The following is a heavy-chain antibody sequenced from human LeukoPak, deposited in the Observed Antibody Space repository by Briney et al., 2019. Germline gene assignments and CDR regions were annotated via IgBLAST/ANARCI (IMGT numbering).Heavy chain of an antibody. CDR2: VSTSSRFI. D-gene: IGHD5-12*01. CDR3: VRISDAYDYFLDY. CDR1: GFSFSSYS. V-gene: IGHV3-21*01. Sequence: GGSLRLSCEASGFSFSSYSMNWVRQAPGKGLEWVSSVSTSSRFIFYADSVQGRFTISRDNAKDSLFLQMNGLRAEDTAVYYCVRISDAYDYFLDYWGQGTLVTVSS. J-gene: IGHJ4*02.